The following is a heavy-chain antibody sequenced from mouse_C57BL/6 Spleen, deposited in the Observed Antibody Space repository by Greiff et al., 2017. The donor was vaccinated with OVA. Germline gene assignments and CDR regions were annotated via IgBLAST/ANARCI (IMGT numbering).Heavy chain of an antibody. Sequence: EVQRVESGEGLVKPGGSLKLSCAASGFTFSSYAMSWVRQTPEKRLEWVAYISSGGDYIYYADTVKGRFTISRDNARNTLYLQMSSLKSEDTAMYYCTRDGDWDVLFAYWGQGTLVTVSA. CDR2: ISSGGDYI. D-gene: IGHD4-1*01. V-gene: IGHV5-9-1*02. J-gene: IGHJ3*01. CDR3: TRDGDWDVLFAY. CDR1: GFTFSSYA.